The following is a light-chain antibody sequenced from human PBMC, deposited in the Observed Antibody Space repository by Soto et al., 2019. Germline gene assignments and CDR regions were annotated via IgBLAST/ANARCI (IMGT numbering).Light chain of an antibody. CDR1: QTVSNN. CDR2: GAS. J-gene: IGKJ4*01. V-gene: IGKV3-15*01. CDR3: QQYNNWLPLT. Sequence: EIVMTQSPATLSVSPGERATLSCSASQTVSNNLAWYQQKPGQAPRLLIYGASTRATGIPARFSGSGSGTEFTLTISSLQSEDFAVYYCQQYNNWLPLTFGGGTRWIS.